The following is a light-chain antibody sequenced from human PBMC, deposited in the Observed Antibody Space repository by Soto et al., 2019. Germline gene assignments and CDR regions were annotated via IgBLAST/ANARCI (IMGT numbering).Light chain of an antibody. CDR1: QSISSY. Sequence: DMQITQSPSSVSASVGDRVTITCRASQSISSYLNWYQQKPGKAPKLLIYAASSLQSGVPSRFSGSGSGTDFTLTISSLQPEDFATYYCQQSYSTPRTFGQGTKVDTK. CDR3: QQSYSTPRT. CDR2: AAS. V-gene: IGKV1-39*01. J-gene: IGKJ1*01.